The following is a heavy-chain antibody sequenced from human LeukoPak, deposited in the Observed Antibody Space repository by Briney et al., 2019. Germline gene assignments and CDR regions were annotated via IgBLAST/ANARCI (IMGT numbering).Heavy chain of an antibody. CDR2: ISYDGSNK. CDR1: GFTFSSYD. D-gene: IGHD4-23*01. Sequence: GRSLRHSCAASGFTFSSYDMHWVRQAPGKGLEWVTVISYDGSNKYYGDSVKGRFTISRDNSKNTLYLKMNSLRAEDTAVYYCARGVGGWHFVSRGPRTLVTVSS. J-gene: IGHJ4*02. CDR3: ARGVGGWHFVS. V-gene: IGHV3-30*03.